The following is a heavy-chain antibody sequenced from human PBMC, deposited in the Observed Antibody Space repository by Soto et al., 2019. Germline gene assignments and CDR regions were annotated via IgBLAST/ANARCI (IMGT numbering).Heavy chain of an antibody. Sequence: ASVKVSCKASGYTFTSYGISWVRQAPGQGLEWMGWISAYNGNTNYAQKLQGRVTMTTDTPTSTAYMELRSLRSDDTAVYYCARVVVVPADSYYYGMDVWGQGTTVTVSS. J-gene: IGHJ6*02. D-gene: IGHD2-2*01. V-gene: IGHV1-18*01. CDR3: ARVVVVPADSYYYGMDV. CDR2: ISAYNGNT. CDR1: GYTFTSYG.